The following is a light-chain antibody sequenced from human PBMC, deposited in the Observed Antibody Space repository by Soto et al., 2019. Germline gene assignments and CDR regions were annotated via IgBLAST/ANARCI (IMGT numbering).Light chain of an antibody. CDR2: KAS. V-gene: IGKV1-5*03. J-gene: IGKJ1*01. Sequence: IRMTQSPATLPASVGDSVTITCRASQSVGRWLAWYQQKPGKAPQVLIYKASDLKSGVPSRFSGSGSGTEFTLTISGLQPDDFATYYCQEYNSYSTFGQGTKVDIK. CDR3: QEYNSYST. CDR1: QSVGRW.